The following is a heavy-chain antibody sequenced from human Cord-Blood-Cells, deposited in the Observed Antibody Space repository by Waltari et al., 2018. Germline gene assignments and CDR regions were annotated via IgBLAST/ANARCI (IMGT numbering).Heavy chain of an antibody. J-gene: IGHJ4*02. CDR1: GFTFSGSA. CDR3: TTTGTTYY. Sequence: EVPLVESGGGLLQPGGSLNLPRGAPGFTFSGSALPWVRQASGKGLEWVGRIRSKANSYATAYAASVKGRFTISRDDSKNTAYLQMNSLKTEDTAVYYCTTTGTTYYWGQGTLVTVSS. CDR2: IRSKANSYAT. D-gene: IGHD1-7*01. V-gene: IGHV3-73*02.